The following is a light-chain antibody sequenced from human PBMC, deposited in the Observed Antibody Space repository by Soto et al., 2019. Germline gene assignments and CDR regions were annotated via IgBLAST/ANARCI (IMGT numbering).Light chain of an antibody. J-gene: IGLJ1*01. CDR1: SSDVGNYNY. V-gene: IGLV2-14*01. CDR3: SSFTSSTTYG. Sequence: QSALTQPASVSGSPGQSITISCTGTSSDVGNYNYVSWYQQHPGEVPKLIIFNVNNRPSGVSNRFSGSKSGNTASPTISGLQAEDEADYYCSSFTSSTTYGFGTGTKVTVL. CDR2: NVN.